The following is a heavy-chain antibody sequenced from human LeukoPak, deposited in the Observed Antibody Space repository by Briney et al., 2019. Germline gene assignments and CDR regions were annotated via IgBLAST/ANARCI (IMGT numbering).Heavy chain of an antibody. Sequence: SETLSLTCSVSGGSINSGYWSWIRRPTGKALEWIGLLYPSGSTNYNPSLKSRVTISVDTSRTQFSLKLSSMTAADTAVYYCAGGHYPLEYWGQGTLVTVSS. J-gene: IGHJ4*02. V-gene: IGHV4-59*01. CDR1: GGSINSGY. D-gene: IGHD1-26*01. CDR2: LYPSGST. CDR3: AGGHYPLEY.